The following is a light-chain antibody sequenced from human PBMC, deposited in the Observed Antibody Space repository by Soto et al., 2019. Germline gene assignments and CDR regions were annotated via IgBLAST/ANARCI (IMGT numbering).Light chain of an antibody. Sequence: EIVLTPSPGTLSLSPGDRATLSCRASQSVSRSYLGWYQQKPGQAPRLLMYDASTRATGVPATFSGSGSGTDFTLTISSLQSDDFAVYYCLQYHYWPWTFGQGAKVDIK. V-gene: IGKV3-20*01. CDR1: QSVSRSY. CDR3: LQYHYWPWT. J-gene: IGKJ1*01. CDR2: DAS.